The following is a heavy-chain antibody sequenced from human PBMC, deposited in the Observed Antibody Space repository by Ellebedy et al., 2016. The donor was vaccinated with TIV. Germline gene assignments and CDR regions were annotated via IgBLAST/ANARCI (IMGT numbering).Heavy chain of an antibody. CDR3: SIDNGDGGPGS. Sequence: GESLKISCAASGFTFSNYAMSWVRQAPGKGLEWVSRISGSGDGTQYADSLKGRFTISRDNSKNTLYLQMNSLRIEDTAIYYCSIDNGDGGPGSWGQGTLVTVSS. J-gene: IGHJ5*02. CDR1: GFTFSNYA. CDR2: ISGSGDGT. V-gene: IGHV3-23*01. D-gene: IGHD4-17*01.